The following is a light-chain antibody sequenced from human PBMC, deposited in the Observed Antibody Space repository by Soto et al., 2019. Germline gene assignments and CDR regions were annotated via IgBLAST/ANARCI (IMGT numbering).Light chain of an antibody. CDR3: QQYNSYSPWT. V-gene: IGKV1-5*03. Sequence: DIPMTQSPSTLSGSVGDRVTITCRASQTISSWLAWYQQKPGKAPKLLIYKASTLKSGVPSRFSGSGSGTEFTLTISSLQPDDFATYYCQQYNSYSPWTFGQGTKVDIK. J-gene: IGKJ1*01. CDR2: KAS. CDR1: QTISSW.